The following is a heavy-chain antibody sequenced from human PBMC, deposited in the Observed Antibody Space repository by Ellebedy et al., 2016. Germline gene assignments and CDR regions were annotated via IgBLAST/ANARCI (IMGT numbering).Heavy chain of an antibody. V-gene: IGHV3-15*07. J-gene: IGHJ4*02. D-gene: IGHD3-3*02. CDR2: GKRKSDGGTI. Sequence: GESLKISCAASGLTLSDAWLNWVRQAPGQGLEWVGLGKRKSDGGTIDYAVPVRGRFTISRDDSKNTLYLQMASLKPEDTAVYYCVTEISGALPEWGQGTLVTVSS. CDR3: VTEISGALPE. CDR1: GLTLSDAW.